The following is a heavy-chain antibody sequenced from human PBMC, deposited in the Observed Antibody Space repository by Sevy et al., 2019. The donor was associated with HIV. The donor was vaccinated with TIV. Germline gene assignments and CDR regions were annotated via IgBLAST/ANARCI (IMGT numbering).Heavy chain of an antibody. CDR3: AKEGGGYYYDSSGLFDY. V-gene: IGHV3-23*01. J-gene: IGHJ4*02. D-gene: IGHD3-22*01. Sequence: GESLKISCAASGFTFSSYAMSWVRQAPGKGLEWVSAISGSGYLTYYTDSVKGRFTIPRDNSKNTLYLQMNSLRAEDTAVYYCAKEGGGYYYDSSGLFDYWGQGTLVTVSS. CDR2: ISGSGYLT. CDR1: GFTFSSYA.